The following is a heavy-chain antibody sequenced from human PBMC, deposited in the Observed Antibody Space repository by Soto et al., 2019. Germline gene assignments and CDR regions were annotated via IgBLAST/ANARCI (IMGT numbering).Heavy chain of an antibody. CDR2: INHSGST. Sequence: SETLSLTCAVCVGSFSCYYWTWIRQPPGTWLEWIGEINHSGSTNXXPSLKSRVXISVDTSKNQFXLTLTXFTSADTAVYYCARDKIPGLFDYWCQGTLVTVSS. CDR1: VGSFSCYY. D-gene: IGHD2-21*01. J-gene: IGHJ4*02. V-gene: IGHV4-34*01. CDR3: ARDKIPGLFDY.